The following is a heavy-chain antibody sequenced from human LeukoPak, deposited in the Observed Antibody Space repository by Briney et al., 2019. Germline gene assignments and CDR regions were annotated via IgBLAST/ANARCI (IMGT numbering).Heavy chain of an antibody. D-gene: IGHD3-22*01. CDR2: LYTSGST. CDR3: ASDYFDRTGYYGFIY. Sequence: GGXXXDYHWIWIRQPAGKGLEWIGRLYTSGSTNYNPSLKSRVSMSVDTSKKQFSLRLSSVTAADTAIYYCASDYFDRTGYYGFIYWGQGSLVTISS. CDR1: GGXXXDYH. J-gene: IGHJ4*02. V-gene: IGHV4-4*07.